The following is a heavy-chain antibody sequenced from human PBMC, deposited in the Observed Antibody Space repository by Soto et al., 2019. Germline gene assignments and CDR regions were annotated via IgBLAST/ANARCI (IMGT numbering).Heavy chain of an antibody. D-gene: IGHD3-10*01. CDR2: IIPIFGTA. J-gene: IGHJ6*02. V-gene: IGHV1-69*13. Sequence: SVKVSCKASGGTFSSYAISWVRQAPGQGLEWMGGIIPIFGTANYAQKFQGRVTITADESTSTAYMELSSLRSEDTAVYYCAGTESMVRALKYGMDVWGQGTTVTVSS. CDR1: GGTFSSYA. CDR3: AGTESMVRALKYGMDV.